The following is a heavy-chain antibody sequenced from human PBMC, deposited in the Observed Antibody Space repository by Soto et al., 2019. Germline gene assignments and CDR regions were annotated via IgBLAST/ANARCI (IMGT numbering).Heavy chain of an antibody. V-gene: IGHV4-34*01. CDR1: GGSFSGYY. CDR2: INHSGST. CDR3: ARVGLLHWFDP. J-gene: IGHJ5*02. Sequence: SETLSLTCAVYGGSFSGYYWSWIRQPPGKGLEWIGEINHSGSTNYNPSHKSRVTISVDTSKNQFSLKLSSVTAADTAVYYCARVGLLHWFDPWGQGTLVTVS.